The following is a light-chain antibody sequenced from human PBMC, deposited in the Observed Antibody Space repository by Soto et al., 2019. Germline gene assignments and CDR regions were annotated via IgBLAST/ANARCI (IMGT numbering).Light chain of an antibody. J-gene: IGKJ5*01. V-gene: IGKV3D-20*02. Sequence: EIVLKQSPGTLSLSPGERATLSCRTSQSVNNNYLAWYQQKPCQAHRLLIYGASSRATGIPDRFSGSGSGTEFTLTISSLQSEDFAVYYCQQRNNWPPITGGQGTRLVIK. CDR2: GAS. CDR3: QQRNNWPPIT. CDR1: QSVNNNY.